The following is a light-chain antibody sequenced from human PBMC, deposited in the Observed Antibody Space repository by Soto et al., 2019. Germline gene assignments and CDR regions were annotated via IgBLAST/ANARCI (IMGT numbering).Light chain of an antibody. Sequence: DIQMTQSPSSLSASVGDRVTITCRASENIRRYLNWYQQKPGKAPKLLIYGASTLQSGVPSRFSGSGSGTDFTLTISSLQHEDFATYYCQQSYTSPHFGPGTKVDIK. CDR3: QQSYTSPH. CDR2: GAS. CDR1: ENIRRY. J-gene: IGKJ3*01. V-gene: IGKV1-39*01.